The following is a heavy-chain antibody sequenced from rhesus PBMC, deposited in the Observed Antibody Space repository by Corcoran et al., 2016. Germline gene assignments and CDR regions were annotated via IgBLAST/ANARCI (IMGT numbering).Heavy chain of an antibody. V-gene: IGHV4-127*01. CDR2: VGGSDTTN. Sequence: QVQLQESGPGLVKPSATLSLTCAVSGYSISSGAGWTWIRQPPGQGLEGIGYVGGSDTTNKTNHTRQWRVAISKDTSKNQFNLKLGTVAAEARSVYYCASGVGENRGYFEVWDQGALVTVSS. CDR1: GYSISSGAG. CDR3: ASGVGENRGYFEV. D-gene: IGHD7-45*01. J-gene: IGHJ1*01.